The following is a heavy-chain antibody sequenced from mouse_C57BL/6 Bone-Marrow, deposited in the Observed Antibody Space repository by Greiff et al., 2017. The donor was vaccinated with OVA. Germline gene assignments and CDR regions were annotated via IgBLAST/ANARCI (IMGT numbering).Heavy chain of an antibody. CDR3: TTWGAWFAY. CDR2: IDPENGDT. Sequence: VQLQQSGAELVRPGASVKLSCTASGFNIKDDSMHWVKQRPEQGLEWIGWIDPENGDTEYASKFQGKATITADTSSHTAYLQLSSLTSEDTAVYYCTTWGAWFAYWGQGTLVTVSA. V-gene: IGHV14-4*01. CDR1: GFNIKDDS. J-gene: IGHJ3*01.